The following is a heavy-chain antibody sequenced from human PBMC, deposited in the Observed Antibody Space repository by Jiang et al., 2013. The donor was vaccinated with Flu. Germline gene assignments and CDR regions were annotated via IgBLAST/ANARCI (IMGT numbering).Heavy chain of an antibody. D-gene: IGHD3-10*01. V-gene: IGHV1-46*01. Sequence: KFQGRVTMTRDTSTSTVYMELSSLRSEDTAVYYCARGRGLVLPYYWGQGTLVTVSS. CDR3: ARGRGLVLPYY. J-gene: IGHJ4*02.